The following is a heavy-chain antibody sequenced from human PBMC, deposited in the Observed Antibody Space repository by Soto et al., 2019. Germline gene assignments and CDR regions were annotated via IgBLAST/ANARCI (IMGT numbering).Heavy chain of an antibody. CDR3: ARGGSYGDHDY. CDR2: ISYDGSNK. CDR1: GFAFSSYA. Sequence: GGSLRLSCAASGFAFSSYAMHWVRQAPGKGLEWVAVISYDGSNKYYADSVKGRFTISRDNSKNTLYLQMNSLRAEDTAVYYCARGGSYGDHDYWGQGTLVTVSS. J-gene: IGHJ4*02. V-gene: IGHV3-30-3*01. D-gene: IGHD1-26*01.